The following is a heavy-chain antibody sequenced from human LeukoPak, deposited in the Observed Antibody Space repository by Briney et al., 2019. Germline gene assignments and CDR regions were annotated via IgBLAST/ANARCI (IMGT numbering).Heavy chain of an antibody. V-gene: IGHV4-4*07. CDR1: GGSVSSYY. CDR3: ARSRGYSYGVDAFDI. CDR2: IHTSGST. Sequence: SETLSLTCTVSGGSVSSYYWSWIRQPAGKGLEWIGRIHTSGSTNYNPSLKSRVTMSVDTSKNQFSLKLSSVTAADTAVYYCARSRGYSYGVDAFDIWGQGTMVTVSS. D-gene: IGHD5-18*01. J-gene: IGHJ3*02.